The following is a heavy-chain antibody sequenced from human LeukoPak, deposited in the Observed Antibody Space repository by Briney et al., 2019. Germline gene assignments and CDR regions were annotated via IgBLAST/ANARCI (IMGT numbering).Heavy chain of an antibody. Sequence: GGSLRLSCAASRFTFSSYWMTWFRQAPGKGLEWVANIKQDGSEKYYVDSVKGRFTISRDNAKNSLYLQMNSLRVEDTAVYYCARGRGGVNGAFDIWGQGTMVTVSS. J-gene: IGHJ3*02. CDR2: IKQDGSEK. V-gene: IGHV3-7*01. CDR1: RFTFSSYW. CDR3: ARGRGGVNGAFDI. D-gene: IGHD2-8*02.